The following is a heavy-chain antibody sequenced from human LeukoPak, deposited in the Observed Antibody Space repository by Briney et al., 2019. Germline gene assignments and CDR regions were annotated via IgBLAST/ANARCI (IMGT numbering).Heavy chain of an antibody. J-gene: IGHJ3*02. V-gene: IGHV3-30*04. CDR2: ISSDGNNK. CDR1: GFTFNYYA. CDR3: ARGGSLVGTDAFDI. D-gene: IGHD1-26*01. Sequence: PGGSLRLSCAVSGFTFNYYAMHWVRQAPGKGLEWVTLISSDGNNKYYADSVKGRFTISRDNSKNTLYLHMNSLTPDDTAVYYCARGGSLVGTDAFDIWGQGTLVTVTS.